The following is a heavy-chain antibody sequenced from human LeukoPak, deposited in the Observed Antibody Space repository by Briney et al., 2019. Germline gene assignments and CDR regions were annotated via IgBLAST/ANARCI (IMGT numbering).Heavy chain of an antibody. Sequence: GASVKVSCKASGGTFSSYAISWVRQAPGQGLEWMGRIIPILGIANYAQKFQGRVTITADKSTSTAYMELSSLRSEDMAVYYCARDDSSGWLAFDYWGQGTLVTVSS. CDR1: GGTFSSYA. CDR3: ARDDSSGWLAFDY. V-gene: IGHV1-69*04. D-gene: IGHD6-19*01. J-gene: IGHJ4*02. CDR2: IIPILGIA.